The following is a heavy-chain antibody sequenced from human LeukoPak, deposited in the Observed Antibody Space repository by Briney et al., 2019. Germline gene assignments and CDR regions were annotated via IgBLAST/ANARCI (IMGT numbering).Heavy chain of an antibody. D-gene: IGHD3-10*01. V-gene: IGHV3-48*02. CDR3: ARDRAYAFDN. Sequence: GESLRLSCAASGFTFSSDSMNWVRQAPGKGLEWVSYINIISSEIYYGDSVKGRFTISTDNAKNSVYLQMNTLRDEDTAVYYCARDRAYAFDNWGQGTMVTVSS. CDR2: INIISSEI. J-gene: IGHJ3*02. CDR1: GFTFSSDS.